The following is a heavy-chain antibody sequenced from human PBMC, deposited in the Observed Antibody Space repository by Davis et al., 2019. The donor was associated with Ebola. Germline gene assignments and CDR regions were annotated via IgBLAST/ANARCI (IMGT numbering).Heavy chain of an antibody. V-gene: IGHV1-24*01. CDR3: ARAQFPTTSDH. D-gene: IGHD1-1*01. CDR1: GYTLTELS. Sequence: ASVKVSRKVSGYTLTELSMHWARQAPGKGLEWMGRFDPEDGETIFAQKFEGRVTMTEDTSKDTAYMKLSSLTSEDTAVYYCARAQFPTTSDHWGQGTLVTVSS. J-gene: IGHJ4*02. CDR2: FDPEDGET.